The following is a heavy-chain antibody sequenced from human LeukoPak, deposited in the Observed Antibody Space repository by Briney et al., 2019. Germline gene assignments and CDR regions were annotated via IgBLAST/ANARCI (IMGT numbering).Heavy chain of an antibody. CDR3: ARGYCGGDCYGD. D-gene: IGHD2-21*02. CDR2: IDGSSSHI. J-gene: IGHJ1*01. V-gene: IGHV3-21*01. CDR1: GFSFSNYA. Sequence: GGSLRLSCVASGFSFSNYAMNWVRQAPGKGLEWVSSIDGSSSHIYYADSVKGRFTISRDNTKSSLYLQMNSLRAEDMAVYYCARGYCGGDCYGDWGQGTLVTVSS.